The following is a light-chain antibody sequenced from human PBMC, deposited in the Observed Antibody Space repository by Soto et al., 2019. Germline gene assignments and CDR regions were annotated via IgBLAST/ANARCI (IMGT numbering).Light chain of an antibody. V-gene: IGKV1-5*03. CDR2: KAS. CDR1: QSVSGW. Sequence: DIEITQSPSTLSASVGDRVTITCRARQSVSGWLAWYQQKPGKPPKLLIYKASTLESGVPARFRGSGSGTEFTLTISSLQPDDFATYYCQHYNSYSEAFGQGTKVDIK. CDR3: QHYNSYSEA. J-gene: IGKJ1*01.